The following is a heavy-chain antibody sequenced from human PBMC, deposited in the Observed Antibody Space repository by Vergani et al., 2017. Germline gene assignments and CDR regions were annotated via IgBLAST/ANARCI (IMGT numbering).Heavy chain of an antibody. J-gene: IGHJ3*02. CDR2: SVPILDIT. CDR3: ARDRTETTDDAFDI. D-gene: IGHD1-14*01. CDR1: GGNFGGFG. Sequence: VQLVQSGAEMKKPGSSVKVSCKSSGGNFGGFGFSWVRQAPGQGLEWMGRSVPILDITNYAQMFMGRVSITADKSTGTLYLDLSDLRSADTAMYYCARDRTETTDDAFDIWGQGTLVSVSS. V-gene: IGHV1-69*09.